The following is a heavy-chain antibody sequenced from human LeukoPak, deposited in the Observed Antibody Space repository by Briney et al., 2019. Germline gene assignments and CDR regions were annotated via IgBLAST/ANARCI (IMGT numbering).Heavy chain of an antibody. V-gene: IGHV3-23*01. Sequence: WVSLRLSCAASGFTFSSIAMTWVRQAPGKGLEWVSTIRGNGETTYNADSVKGRFTISRDNSKKTLYLQLNSLRVEDTAIYYCAKGQELDDGVFDSWGQGTLVTVSS. CDR2: IRGNGETT. D-gene: IGHD1-1*01. J-gene: IGHJ4*02. CDR1: GFTFSSIA. CDR3: AKGQELDDGVFDS.